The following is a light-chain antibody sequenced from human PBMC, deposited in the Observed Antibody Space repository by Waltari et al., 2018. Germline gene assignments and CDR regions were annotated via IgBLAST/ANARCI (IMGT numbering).Light chain of an antibody. CDR3: QQYGCPTWT. J-gene: IGKJ1*01. V-gene: IGKV3-20*01. CDR1: QAIRANY. CDR2: GTS. Sequence: EIVLLQSLGTLSLCPGERVTLSCSASQAIRANYLAWYQHKPGQSPRLLIYGTSTRAPGIPDRFVGSGSGTDFTLTISRLEPEDCAVYYCQQYGCPTWTFGQGSKVEIK.